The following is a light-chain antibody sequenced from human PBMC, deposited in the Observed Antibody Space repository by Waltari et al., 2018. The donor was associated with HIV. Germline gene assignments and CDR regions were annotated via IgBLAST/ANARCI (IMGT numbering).Light chain of an antibody. J-gene: IGKJ4*01. Sequence: EIVLTQSPGTLSLSPGERATLSCRASQSVRNNFLAWFQQKPGQAPRLLMSGASRRASGIPDRFSGSGSGTDFTLTINRLEPEDFAVYFCQQYGRSPFTFGGGTKVEIK. CDR1: QSVRNNF. V-gene: IGKV3-20*01. CDR2: GAS. CDR3: QQYGRSPFT.